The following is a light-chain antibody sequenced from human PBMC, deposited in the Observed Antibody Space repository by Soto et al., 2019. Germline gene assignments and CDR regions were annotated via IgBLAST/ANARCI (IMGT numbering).Light chain of an antibody. CDR3: QSYDSSLSAYV. CDR2: GNS. J-gene: IGLJ1*01. Sequence: QSVLTPPPSVSGAPGQRVTISCTGSSSNIGAGYDVHWYQQLPGTVPKVLIYGNSNRPSGVPDRFSGSKSGTSASLAITGLQAEDEADYYCQSYDSSLSAYVFGTGTKLTVL. V-gene: IGLV1-40*01. CDR1: SSNIGAGYD.